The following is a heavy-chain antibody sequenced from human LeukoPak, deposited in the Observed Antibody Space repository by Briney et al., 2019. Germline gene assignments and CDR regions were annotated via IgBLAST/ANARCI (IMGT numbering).Heavy chain of an antibody. Sequence: SQTLSLTCAISGDSLSSNSATWNWVRQSPSRGLECLGRTYYRSKWYNDYAVSVKGRVTINPDASKKQFSLQLNSVTPEDTAMYYCDRGNGYPFDYWGQGTLVTVSS. CDR3: DRGNGYPFDY. J-gene: IGHJ4*02. V-gene: IGHV6-1*01. CDR2: TYYRSKWYN. D-gene: IGHD3-16*01. CDR1: GDSLSSNSAT.